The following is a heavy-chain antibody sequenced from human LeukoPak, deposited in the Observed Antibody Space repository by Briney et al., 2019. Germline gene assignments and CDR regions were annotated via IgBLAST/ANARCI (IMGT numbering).Heavy chain of an antibody. CDR3: ATGNYYYMDV. Sequence: PSETLSLTCNVSGGSISSNTNYWDWIRQSPGKGLEWIGSIYYSGSTYYNPSLKSRVTMSVDTSKNQFSLKLSSVTAADTAVYYCATGNYYYMDVWGKGTTVTVSS. CDR1: GGSISSNTNY. J-gene: IGHJ6*03. V-gene: IGHV4-39*01. CDR2: IYYSGST. D-gene: IGHD3-10*01.